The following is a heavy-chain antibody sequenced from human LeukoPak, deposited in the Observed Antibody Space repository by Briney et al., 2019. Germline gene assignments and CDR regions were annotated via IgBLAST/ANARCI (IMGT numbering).Heavy chain of an antibody. D-gene: IGHD3-9*01. Sequence: SETLSLTCTVSGGSISSSSYYWRGIRQPPGKALEWIGSIYYSGSTYYNPSLKSRVTISVDTSKNQFSLKLSSVTAADTAVYYCARGVPTYYDISTGYLTNWFDPWGQGTLVTVSS. J-gene: IGHJ5*02. CDR1: GGSISSSSYY. CDR2: IYYSGST. CDR3: ARGVPTYYDISTGYLTNWFDP. V-gene: IGHV4-39*07.